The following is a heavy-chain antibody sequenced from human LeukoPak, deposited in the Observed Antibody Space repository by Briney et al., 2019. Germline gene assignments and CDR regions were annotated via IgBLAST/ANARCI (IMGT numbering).Heavy chain of an antibody. J-gene: IGHJ4*02. CDR3: ARGNGDYFDY. CDR2: IYYSGGT. D-gene: IGHD4-17*01. Sequence: SETLSLTCTVSGGSISSYYWSWIRQPPGKGLEWIGYIYYSGGTNYNPSLKSRVTISVDTSKNQFSLKLSSVTAADTAVYYCARGNGDYFDYWGQGTLVTVSS. CDR1: GGSISSYY. V-gene: IGHV4-59*01.